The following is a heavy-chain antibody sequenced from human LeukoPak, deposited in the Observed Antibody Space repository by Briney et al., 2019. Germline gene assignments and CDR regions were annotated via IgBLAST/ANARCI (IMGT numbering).Heavy chain of an antibody. CDR1: GYTFTGYY. J-gene: IGHJ5*02. D-gene: IGHD3-22*01. CDR2: INPNRGGT. V-gene: IGHV1-2*02. Sequence: ASVKVSFKASGYTFTGYYMHWVRQAPGQGLEWMGGINPNRGGTNYAQKFQGRVTMTRDTSISTDYRELSRLRSDDTAVYCCARDLDKNGYDSSDWFDPWGQGTLVTVSS. CDR3: ARDLDKNGYDSSDWFDP.